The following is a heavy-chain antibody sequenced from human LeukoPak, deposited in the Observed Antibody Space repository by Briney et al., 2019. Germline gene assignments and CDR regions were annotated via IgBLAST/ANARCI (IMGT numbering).Heavy chain of an antibody. J-gene: IGHJ4*02. CDR3: AKDSTLGGYDTYIDY. Sequence: GGTLRLSCEASGFTFSRYGMNWGCQAPGKGLRWVAFIRYDGSKIYYADSVKGRFTISRDNSKNMLYLQMNSLRPEDTAVYYCAKDSTLGGYDTYIDYWGQGNLVTVSS. V-gene: IGHV3-30*02. D-gene: IGHD5-12*01. CDR2: IRYDGSKI. CDR1: GFTFSRYG.